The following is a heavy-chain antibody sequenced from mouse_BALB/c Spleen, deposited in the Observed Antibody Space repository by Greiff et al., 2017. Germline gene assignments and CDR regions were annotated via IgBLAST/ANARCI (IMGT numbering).Heavy chain of an antibody. CDR3: ARYYGNYYYAMDY. V-gene: IGHV1-77*01. Sequence: VQLQQSGAELARPGASVKLSCKASGYTFTDYYINWVKKRTGQGLEWIGEIYPGSGNTYYNEKFKGKATLTADKSSSTAYMQLSSLTSEDSAVYFCARYYGNYYYAMDYWGQGTSVTVSS. J-gene: IGHJ4*01. CDR1: GYTFTDYY. CDR2: IYPGSGNT. D-gene: IGHD2-1*01.